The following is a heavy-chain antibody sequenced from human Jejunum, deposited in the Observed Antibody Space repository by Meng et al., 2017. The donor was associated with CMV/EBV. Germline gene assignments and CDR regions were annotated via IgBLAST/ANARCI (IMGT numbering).Heavy chain of an antibody. D-gene: IGHD1-26*01. Sequence: SSYWMSWVRQAPGKGLEWVANIKQDGSGIYYVDSMKGRFTVSRDNVNNTVYVQMNSLRAEDTAVYYCAKDLRIVTYGTYFAMDVWGQGTTVTVSS. CDR2: IKQDGSGI. CDR1: SSYW. CDR3: AKDLRIVTYGTYFAMDV. V-gene: IGHV3-7*03. J-gene: IGHJ6*02.